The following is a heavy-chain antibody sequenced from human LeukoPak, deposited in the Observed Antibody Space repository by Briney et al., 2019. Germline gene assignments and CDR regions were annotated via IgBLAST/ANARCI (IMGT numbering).Heavy chain of an antibody. J-gene: IGHJ6*02. CDR3: ARGVQRWLDLQYYYHGMDV. Sequence: SETLSLTCTVSGGSVSSINYYWSWIRQPPGKGLEWIGYVFHSGSTNYNPSLKSRVTISVDTSRSQFSLRLSSVTAADTAVYYCARGVQRWLDLQYYYHGMDVWGQGTTVTVS. D-gene: IGHD6-19*01. V-gene: IGHV4-61*01. CDR1: GGSVSSINYY. CDR2: VFHSGST.